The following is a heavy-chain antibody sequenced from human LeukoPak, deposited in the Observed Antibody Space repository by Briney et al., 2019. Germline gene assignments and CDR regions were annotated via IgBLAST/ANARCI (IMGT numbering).Heavy chain of an antibody. CDR3: ARGGNWYYS. V-gene: IGHV3-7*01. CDR2: IKPDGSEK. Sequence: QAGGSLSLSCAASGFTFSDYYMSWIRQAPGKGLEWVAKIKPDGSEKQYVDSVKGRFTISRDNAKNSLCLQMDSLRAEDTAVYYCARGGNWYYSWGRGTLVTVSS. CDR1: GFTFSDYY. D-gene: IGHD1-20*01. J-gene: IGHJ1*01.